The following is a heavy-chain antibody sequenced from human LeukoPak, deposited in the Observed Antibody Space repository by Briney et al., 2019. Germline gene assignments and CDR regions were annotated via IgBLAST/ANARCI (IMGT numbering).Heavy chain of an antibody. CDR2: INPNSGGT. Sequence: ASVKVSCKASGYTFTGYYMHWVRQAPGQGLEWMGWINPNSGGTNCAQKFQGRVTMTRDTSISTAYMELSRLGSDDTAVYYCAKSGRISTAPFDYWGQGTLVTVSS. CDR3: AKSGRISTAPFDY. CDR1: GYTFTGYY. D-gene: IGHD6-25*01. J-gene: IGHJ4*02. V-gene: IGHV1-2*02.